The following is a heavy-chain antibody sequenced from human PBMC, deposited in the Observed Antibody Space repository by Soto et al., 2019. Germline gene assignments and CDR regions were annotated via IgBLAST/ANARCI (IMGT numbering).Heavy chain of an antibody. CDR3: ARDGKYGATQSSGFGF. Sequence: PDTLSVTCTVSGGSLSSGIYYWSWIRQTPGKVLEWIGYTYYSGSTTYNPSLKSRVTISVDTAKNQFSLNLTSVTAADTAVYYCARDGKYGATQSSGFGFWGQGTLVTV. V-gene: IGHV4-61*01. J-gene: IGHJ4*02. D-gene: IGHD3-10*01. CDR2: TYYSGST. CDR1: GGSLSSGIYY.